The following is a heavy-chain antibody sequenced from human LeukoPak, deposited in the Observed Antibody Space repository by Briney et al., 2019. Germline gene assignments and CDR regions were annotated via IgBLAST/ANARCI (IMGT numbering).Heavy chain of an antibody. CDR2: ISAYNGDT. D-gene: IGHD3-10*01. CDR1: GFTFTNYG. V-gene: IGHV1-18*01. CDR3: ARDEKGYYYST. J-gene: IGHJ5*02. Sequence: ASVKVSCKTSGFTFTNYGISWVRQAPGQGLEWMGRISAYNGDTHYAQKFQGRLIMTTDKSTTTAYMELRSLRSDDTAVYYCARDEKGYYYSTWGQGTLVTVSS.